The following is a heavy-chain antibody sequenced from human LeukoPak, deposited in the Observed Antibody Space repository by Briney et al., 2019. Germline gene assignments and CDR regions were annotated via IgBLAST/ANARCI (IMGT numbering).Heavy chain of an antibody. Sequence: SETLSLTCTVSGYSISSGYSWGWIRQPPGKGLEWIGSIYHSGSTYYNSSLKSRVTISEDTSKKQFSLKVSSVTAADTAVYYCARGFRGASFDYWGQGTLVTVSS. CDR1: GYSISSGYS. V-gene: IGHV4-38-2*02. CDR3: ARGFRGASFDY. J-gene: IGHJ4*02. CDR2: IYHSGST. D-gene: IGHD1-26*01.